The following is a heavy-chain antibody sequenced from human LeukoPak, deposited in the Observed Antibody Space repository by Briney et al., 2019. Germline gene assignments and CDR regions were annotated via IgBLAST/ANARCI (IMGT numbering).Heavy chain of an antibody. CDR2: IYYSGST. Sequence: PSETLSLTCTVSGGSLSSYYWSWIRQSPGKGLEWIGYIYYSGSTYYNPSLTSRVTMSVDTSKNQFSLKLSSVTAADTAVYYCARGGRISPYYGMDVWGQGTTVTVSS. CDR1: GGSLSSYY. D-gene: IGHD1-26*01. CDR3: ARGGRISPYYGMDV. V-gene: IGHV4-59*01. J-gene: IGHJ6*02.